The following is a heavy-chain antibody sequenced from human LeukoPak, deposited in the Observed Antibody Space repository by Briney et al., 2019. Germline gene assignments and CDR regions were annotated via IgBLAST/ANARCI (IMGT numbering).Heavy chain of an antibody. D-gene: IGHD5-12*01. Sequence: GGTLRLSCAASGFTFSSYGMSWVRQAPGKGLEWVSAISGSGGSTYYADSVKGRFTISRDTSKNMLYLQMNSLRAEDTAIYYCAGGPSGYHNTGGQGTLVTVSS. V-gene: IGHV3-23*01. CDR1: GFTFSSYG. J-gene: IGHJ4*02. CDR2: ISGSGGST. CDR3: AGGPSGYHNT.